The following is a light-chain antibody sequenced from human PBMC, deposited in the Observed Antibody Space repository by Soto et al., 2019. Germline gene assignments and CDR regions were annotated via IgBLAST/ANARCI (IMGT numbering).Light chain of an antibody. V-gene: IGLV1-40*01. J-gene: IGLJ3*02. Sequence: QAVVTQPPSVSGAPGQRVTISCTGSSSNIGTGYDVQWYQQLPGTAPKLLIYYNNNRPSGVPDRFSASKSATSASLAITGLQAEDEADYYCQSYDSSLGGSTFGGGTKVTVL. CDR1: SSNIGTGYD. CDR3: QSYDSSLGGST. CDR2: YNN.